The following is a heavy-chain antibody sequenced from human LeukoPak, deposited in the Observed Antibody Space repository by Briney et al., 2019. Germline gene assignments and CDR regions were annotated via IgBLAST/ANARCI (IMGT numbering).Heavy chain of an antibody. D-gene: IGHD2-2*01. J-gene: IGHJ4*02. Sequence: GGSLKISCKGSGYSFTSYWIGWVRQMPGKGLEWMGIIYPGDTVTIYSPSFQGQVTISDDKSIGTAYLQWSSLKASDTAIYYCARGGPAYALDYWGQGTLVTVSS. CDR3: ARGGPAYALDY. CDR1: GYSFTSYW. V-gene: IGHV5-51*01. CDR2: IYPGDTVT.